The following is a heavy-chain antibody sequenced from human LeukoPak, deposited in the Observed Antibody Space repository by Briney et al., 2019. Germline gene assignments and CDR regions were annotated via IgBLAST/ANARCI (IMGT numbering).Heavy chain of an antibody. J-gene: IGHJ4*02. V-gene: IGHV4-59*01. CDR1: GGSISSYY. D-gene: IGHD5-24*01. CDR3: ASGGYNYLSYFDY. CDR2: IYYSGST. Sequence: PSETLSLTCTVSGGSISSYYWSWIRQPPGKGLEWIGYIYYSGSTNYNPSLKSRVTISVDTSKNQFSLKLSSVTAADTAVYYCASGGYNYLSYFDYWGQGTLVTTSS.